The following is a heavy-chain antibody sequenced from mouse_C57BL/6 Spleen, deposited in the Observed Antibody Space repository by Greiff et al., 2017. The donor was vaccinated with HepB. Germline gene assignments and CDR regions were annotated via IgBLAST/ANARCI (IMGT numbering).Heavy chain of an antibody. V-gene: IGHV2-3*01. CDR1: GFSLTSYG. CDR2: IWGDGST. Sequence: VKLVESGPGLVAPSQSLSITCTVSGFSLTSYGVSWVRQPPGKGLEWLGVIWGDGSTNYHSALISRLSISKDNSKSQVFLKLNRLQTDDTATYYCAKPGDTTVVANYAMDYWGQGTSVTVSS. CDR3: AKPGDTTVVANYAMDY. D-gene: IGHD1-1*01. J-gene: IGHJ4*01.